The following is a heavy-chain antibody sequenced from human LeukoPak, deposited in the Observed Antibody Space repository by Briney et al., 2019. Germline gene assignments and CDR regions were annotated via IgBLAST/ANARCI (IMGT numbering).Heavy chain of an antibody. Sequence: SETLSLTCTVSGGSISRGEYYWSWIRQPPGKGLEWIGYFSYTGSTYYNPSVKSRVSISVDTSKNQFSLKLTSVTAADTAVYYCARALNGYFYAFDSWGQGTLVTVSS. CDR3: ARALNGYFYAFDS. V-gene: IGHV4-30-4*01. CDR1: GGSISRGEYY. CDR2: FSYTGST. J-gene: IGHJ4*02. D-gene: IGHD2/OR15-2a*01.